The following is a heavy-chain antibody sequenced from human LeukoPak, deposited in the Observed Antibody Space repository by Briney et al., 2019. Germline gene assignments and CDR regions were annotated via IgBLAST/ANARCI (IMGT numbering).Heavy chain of an antibody. CDR3: ARRAGSSSWYRYNWFDP. CDR2: IYYSGST. CDR1: GGSISSYY. D-gene: IGHD6-13*01. V-gene: IGHV4-59*01. J-gene: IGHJ5*02. Sequence: SETLSLTCTVSGGSISSYYWIWIRQPPGKGLVWIGYIYYSGSTNYHPSLKSRVNISVDTSKTQFSLKLSSVTAADTAVYYCARRAGSSSWYRYNWFDPWGQGTLVTVSS.